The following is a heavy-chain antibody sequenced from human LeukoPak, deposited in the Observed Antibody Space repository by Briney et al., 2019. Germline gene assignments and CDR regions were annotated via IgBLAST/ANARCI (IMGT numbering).Heavy chain of an antibody. CDR2: IQYDGSNE. CDR3: ARRSAAKDAFDI. D-gene: IGHD6-25*01. V-gene: IGHV3-30*12. J-gene: IGHJ3*02. CDR1: RFTFSSYG. Sequence: GGSLRLSCAASRFTFSSYGMHWVRQAPGKGLEWVAYIQYDGSNEQYADSVKGRFSISRDSSKNILYLQMNSLRAEDTAVYYCARRSAAKDAFDIWGQGTMVTVSS.